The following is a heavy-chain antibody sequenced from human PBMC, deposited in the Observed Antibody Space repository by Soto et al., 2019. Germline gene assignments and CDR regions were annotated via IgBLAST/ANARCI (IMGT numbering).Heavy chain of an antibody. J-gene: IGHJ4*02. CDR1: GFTLGTYV. Sequence: VQLLESGGGWVQPGGSLRLSCAASGFTLGTYVMSCVRQAPGKGLEWVAGIDSGGGGTYYADSVTGRFTITRDNSKNTLSLEMNGLRAEDTAVFYCARGPEQLVHGVFDYWGQGTLVNVAS. D-gene: IGHD6-6*01. CDR3: ARGPEQLVHGVFDY. CDR2: IDSGGGGT. V-gene: IGHV3-23*01.